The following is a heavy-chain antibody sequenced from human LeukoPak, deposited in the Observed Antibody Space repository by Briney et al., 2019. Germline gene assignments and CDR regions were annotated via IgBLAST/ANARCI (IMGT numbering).Heavy chain of an antibody. Sequence: GGSLRLSCAASGFTFSDYYMSWIRKAPGKGLEWVSYISSSGSTIYYADSVKGRFTISRDNAKNSLYLQMNSLRAEDTAVYYCAREMQWEILFDYWGQGTLVTVSS. CDR3: AREMQWEILFDY. D-gene: IGHD1-26*01. CDR1: GFTFSDYY. CDR2: ISSSGSTI. V-gene: IGHV3-11*04. J-gene: IGHJ4*02.